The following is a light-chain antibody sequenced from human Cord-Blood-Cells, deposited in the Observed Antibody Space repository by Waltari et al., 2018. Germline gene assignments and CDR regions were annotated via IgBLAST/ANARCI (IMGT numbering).Light chain of an antibody. CDR3: CSYAGSRV. J-gene: IGLJ3*02. CDR2: EGS. CDR1: SSDVGSYNL. V-gene: IGLV2-23*01. Sequence: QSALTQPASVSGSPGQSITISCTGTSSDVGSYNLVSWYQQHPGKAPKLMIYEGSKRPSVVAERFSGSKAGNTASLTVSGLQAEDEADYYCCSYAGSRVFGGGTKLTVL.